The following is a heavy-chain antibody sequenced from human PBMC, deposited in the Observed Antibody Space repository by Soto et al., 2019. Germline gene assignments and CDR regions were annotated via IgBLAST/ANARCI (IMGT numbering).Heavy chain of an antibody. J-gene: IGHJ3*02. CDR3: ANYFPLGYCSGGSCYRAFDI. V-gene: IGHV3-23*01. CDR2: ISGSGGST. D-gene: IGHD2-15*01. Sequence: EVQLLESGGGLVQPGGSLRLSCAASGFTFSSYAMSWVRQAPGKGLEWVSAISGSGGSTYYADSVKGRFTISRDNSKNTLYLQMNSLSAEDTAVYYCANYFPLGYCSGGSCYRAFDIWGQGTMVTVSS. CDR1: GFTFSSYA.